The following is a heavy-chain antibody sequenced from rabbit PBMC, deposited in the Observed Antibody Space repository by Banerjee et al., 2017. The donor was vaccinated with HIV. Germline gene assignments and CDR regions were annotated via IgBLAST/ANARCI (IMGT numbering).Heavy chain of an antibody. CDR3: ARRGSDWADDL. CDR2: IDSSSGDA. V-gene: IGHV1S45*01. J-gene: IGHJ4*01. D-gene: IGHD4-1*01. Sequence: QEQLVESGGGLVQPGASLTLTCTASGFSFSSSYWICWVRQAPGKGLEWIGCIDSSSGDAYYASWAKGRFTISKTSSTTVTLQMTSLTAADTATYFCARRGSDWADDLWGPGTLVTVS. CDR1: GFSFSSSYW.